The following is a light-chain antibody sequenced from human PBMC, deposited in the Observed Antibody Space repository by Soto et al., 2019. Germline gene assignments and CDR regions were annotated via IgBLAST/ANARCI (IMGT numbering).Light chain of an antibody. V-gene: IGLV1-40*01. Sequence: QSVLPQPPSVSGAPGQRVTISCTGSSSNIGAGYDVHWYQQLPGTAPKLLIYGNSNRPSGVPDRFSRSKSGTSASLAITGLQAEDEADYYCQSYDSSLSGLYVFGTGTKLTVL. CDR1: SSNIGAGYD. J-gene: IGLJ1*01. CDR3: QSYDSSLSGLYV. CDR2: GNS.